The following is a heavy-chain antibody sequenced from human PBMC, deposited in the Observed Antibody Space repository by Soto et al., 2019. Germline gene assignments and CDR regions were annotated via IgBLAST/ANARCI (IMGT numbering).Heavy chain of an antibody. Sequence: VASVKVSCKAAGYTFSGYYIHWLRQAPGQGLEWMGWINPNSGGTNYAQKFQGRLTVTRDTPTSTAYMELSRLTSDDTAVYYCARSLTEGYCTITGCYTRPLYGMDVWGQGTTVTVSS. J-gene: IGHJ6*02. CDR1: GYTFSGYY. CDR2: INPNSGGT. V-gene: IGHV1-2*02. D-gene: IGHD2-2*02. CDR3: ARSLTEGYCTITGCYTRPLYGMDV.